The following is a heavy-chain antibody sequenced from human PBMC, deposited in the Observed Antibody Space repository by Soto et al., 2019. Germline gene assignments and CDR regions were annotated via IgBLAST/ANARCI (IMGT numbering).Heavy chain of an antibody. CDR3: ARVTPPDYYDSSGYPWFDP. J-gene: IGHJ5*02. Sequence: SETLSLTCAVSGGSISSSNWWSWVRQPPGKGLEWIGEIYHSGSTNYNPSLKSRVTISVDKSKNQFSLKLSSVTAADTAVYYCARVTPPDYYDSSGYPWFDPWGQGTLVT. V-gene: IGHV4-4*02. CDR1: GGSISSSNW. D-gene: IGHD3-22*01. CDR2: IYHSGST.